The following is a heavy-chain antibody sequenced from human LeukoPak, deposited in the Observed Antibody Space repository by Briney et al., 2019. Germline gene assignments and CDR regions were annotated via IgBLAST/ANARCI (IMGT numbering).Heavy chain of an antibody. J-gene: IGHJ5*02. CDR2: ISYDGSNK. V-gene: IGHV3-30-3*01. CDR3: ARVKLGVKAWFDP. Sequence: GGSLRLSCAASGFTFSSYAMHWVRQAPGKGLEWVAVISYDGSNKYYADSVKGRFTISRDNSKSTLYLQMNSLRAEDTAVYYCARVKLGVKAWFDPWGQGTLVTVSS. D-gene: IGHD3-22*01. CDR1: GFTFSSYA.